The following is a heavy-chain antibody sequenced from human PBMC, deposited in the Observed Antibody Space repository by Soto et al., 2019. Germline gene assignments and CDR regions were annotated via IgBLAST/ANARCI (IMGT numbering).Heavy chain of an antibody. V-gene: IGHV1-18*01. CDR1: GFTFTSYG. J-gene: IGHJ4*02. CDR3: SRGGSSWQPHEDY. Sequence: QVPLVQSGAEVKKPGASMKVSCKASGFTFTSYGISWVRQAPGQGLEWMGWVSAYNGNTHYAQKLQGRVTMTTDTSTTTAYMELRSLRSDGTAVYYCSRGGSSWQPHEDYWGQGTLVTVSS. D-gene: IGHD6-13*01. CDR2: VSAYNGNT.